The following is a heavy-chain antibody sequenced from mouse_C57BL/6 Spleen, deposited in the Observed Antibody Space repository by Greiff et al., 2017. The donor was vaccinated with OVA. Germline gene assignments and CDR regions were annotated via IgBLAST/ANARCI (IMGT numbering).Heavy chain of an antibody. CDR1: GYTFTDYY. J-gene: IGHJ3*01. V-gene: IGHV1-19*01. CDR3: ARGGNYDDPTWFAY. D-gene: IGHD1-1*01. CDR2: INPYNGGT. Sequence: EVKLEESGPVLVKPGASVKMSCKASGYTFTDYYMNWVKQSHGKSLEWIGVINPYNGGTSYNQKFKGKATLTVDKSSSTAYMELNSLTSEDSAVYYCARGGNYDDPTWFAYWGQGTLVTVSA.